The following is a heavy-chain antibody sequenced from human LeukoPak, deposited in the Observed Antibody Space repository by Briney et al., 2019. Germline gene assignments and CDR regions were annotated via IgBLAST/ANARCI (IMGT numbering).Heavy chain of an antibody. CDR3: ARESPRSNYDSSGYSVFDY. J-gene: IGHJ4*02. D-gene: IGHD3-22*01. CDR2: IYYSGST. V-gene: IGHV4-39*07. CDR1: GGAISSSSYY. Sequence: SETLSLTCTVSGGAISSSSYYWGWIRQPPGKGLEWLGSIYYSGSTYYNPSLKSRVTISVKTSKNQFSLKLSSVTAADTAVYYCARESPRSNYDSSGYSVFDYWGQGTLVTVSS.